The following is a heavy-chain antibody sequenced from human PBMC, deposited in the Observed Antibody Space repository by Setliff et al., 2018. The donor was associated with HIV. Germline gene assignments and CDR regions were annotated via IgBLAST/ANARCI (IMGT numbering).Heavy chain of an antibody. V-gene: IGHV4-61*02. D-gene: IGHD5-18*01. Sequence: SETLSLTCTVSGGSISSGSYYWSWIRQPAGKGLEWIGRIYTSGSTNYNPSLKSRVTISVDTSKNQFSLKLSSVTAADTAVYYCARAQPYSDDYWGQGTLVTVSS. J-gene: IGHJ4*02. CDR3: ARAQPYSDDY. CDR1: GGSISSGSYY. CDR2: IYTSGST.